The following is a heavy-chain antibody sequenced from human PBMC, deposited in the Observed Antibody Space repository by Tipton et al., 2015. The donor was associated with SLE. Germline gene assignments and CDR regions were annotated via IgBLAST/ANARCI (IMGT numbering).Heavy chain of an antibody. V-gene: IGHV3-7*01. CDR1: GFTFSDYW. CDR3: ARERDDYYNAGGWFDP. Sequence: SLRLSCAASGFTFSDYWMSWVRQAPGKGLEWVANIKQDGSDKYYVDSVKGRFTISRDNAKNSVYLRMKSLRAEDTAVYYCARERDDYYNAGGWFDPWGQGTLVTVSS. CDR2: IKQDGSDK. J-gene: IGHJ5*02. D-gene: IGHD2-21*02.